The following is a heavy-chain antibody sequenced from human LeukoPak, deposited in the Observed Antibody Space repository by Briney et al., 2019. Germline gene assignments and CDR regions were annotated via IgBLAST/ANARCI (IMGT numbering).Heavy chain of an antibody. V-gene: IGHV1-69*13. Sequence: GASVKVSCKASGYTFTNYGLSWVRQAPGQGLEWMGGIIPIFGTANYAQKFQGRVTITADESTSTAYMELSSLRSEDTAVYYCARDADGGNWFDPWGQGTLVTVSS. CDR3: ARDADGGNWFDP. CDR1: GYTFTNYG. CDR2: IIPIFGTA. J-gene: IGHJ5*02.